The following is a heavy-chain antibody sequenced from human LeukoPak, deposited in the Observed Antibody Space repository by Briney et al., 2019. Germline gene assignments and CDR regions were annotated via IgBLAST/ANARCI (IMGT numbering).Heavy chain of an antibody. CDR3: AKISSSAESNFDY. V-gene: IGHV3-30*02. Sequence: GGSLRLSCAASGFTFSTCAMHWVRQAPGRGLEWVAFIWPDGSKKYYADSVKGRFAISRENSKNTVYLQMNDLRPEDTALYFCAKISSSAESNFDYWGKGTLLTVSS. D-gene: IGHD6-25*01. CDR1: GFTFSTCA. J-gene: IGHJ4*02. CDR2: IWPDGSKK.